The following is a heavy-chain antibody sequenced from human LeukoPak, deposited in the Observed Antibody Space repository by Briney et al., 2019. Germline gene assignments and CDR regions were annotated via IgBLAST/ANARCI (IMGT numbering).Heavy chain of an antibody. Sequence: SETLSLTCTVSGGSISSYYWSWIRQPAGKGLEWIGRIYTSGSTNYNPSLKSRVTMSVDTSKNQFSLRLSSVTAADTAVYYCARDPKRGYSYKVAFDIWGQGTMVTVSS. CDR1: GGSISSYY. D-gene: IGHD5-18*01. CDR2: IYTSGST. V-gene: IGHV4-4*07. J-gene: IGHJ3*02. CDR3: ARDPKRGYSYKVAFDI.